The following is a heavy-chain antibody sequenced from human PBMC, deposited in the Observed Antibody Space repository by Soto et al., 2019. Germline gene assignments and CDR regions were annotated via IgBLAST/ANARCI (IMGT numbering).Heavy chain of an antibody. J-gene: IGHJ4*02. V-gene: IGHV3-23*01. CDR3: ATSSGYYPYDY. CDR2: ISGSGGST. D-gene: IGHD3-22*01. CDR1: GFTFSSYA. Sequence: EVQLLESGGGLVQPGGSLRLSCAASGFTFSSYAMSLVRQAPGKGLEWVSAISGSGGSTYYADSVKGRFTISRDNSKNTLYLHMNSLRAEDTAVYYCATSSGYYPYDYWGQGTLVTVSS.